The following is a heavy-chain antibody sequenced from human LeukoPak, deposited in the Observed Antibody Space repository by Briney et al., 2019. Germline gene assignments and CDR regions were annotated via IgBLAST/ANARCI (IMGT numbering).Heavy chain of an antibody. CDR2: IYHSGST. CDR1: GGSISSYY. CDR3: ARAPVVAVPAAAYFDY. D-gene: IGHD2-2*01. V-gene: IGHV4-59*12. J-gene: IGHJ4*02. Sequence: SETLSLTCTVSGGSISSYYWSWIRQPPGKGLEWIGYIYHSGSTYYNPSLKSRVTISVDRSKNQFSLKLSSVTAADTAVYYCARAPVVAVPAAAYFDYWGQGTLVTVSS.